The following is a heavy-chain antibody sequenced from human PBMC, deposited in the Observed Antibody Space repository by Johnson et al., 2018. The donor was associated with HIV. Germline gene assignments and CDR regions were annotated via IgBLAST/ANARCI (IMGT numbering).Heavy chain of an antibody. Sequence: VQLVESGGGVVQPGRSLRLSCVASGFSLGAYAIHWVRQAPGKGLEWVALISYDGTDKFYATSVKGRFTISRDTSKNTLYFQMNGLRAEDTAVYYCAKQNRGAFDIWGQGTMVTVSS. J-gene: IGHJ3*02. CDR3: AKQNRGAFDI. V-gene: IGHV3-30*14. D-gene: IGHD1/OR15-1a*01. CDR1: GFSLGAYA. CDR2: ISYDGTDK.